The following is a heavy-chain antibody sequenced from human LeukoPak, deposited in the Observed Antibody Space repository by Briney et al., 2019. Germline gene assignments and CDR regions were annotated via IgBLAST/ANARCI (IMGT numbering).Heavy chain of an antibody. CDR2: IKQDGSEK. V-gene: IGHV3-7*01. CDR3: ARDLSDYGDYIDY. D-gene: IGHD4-17*01. Sequence: GGSLRLSCAASGFTFSSYWMSWVRQAPGKGLEWVANIKQDGSEKYYVDSVKGRFTISRDNAENSLYLQMNSLRAEDTAVYYCARDLSDYGDYIDYWGQGTLVTVSS. CDR1: GFTFSSYW. J-gene: IGHJ4*02.